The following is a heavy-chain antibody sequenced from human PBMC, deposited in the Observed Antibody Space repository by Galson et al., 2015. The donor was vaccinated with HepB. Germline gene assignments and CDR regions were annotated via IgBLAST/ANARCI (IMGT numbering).Heavy chain of an antibody. CDR1: GDSVSSNSAA. Sequence: CAISGDSVSSNSAAWSWIRQSPSRGLEWLGRTYYRSKWYNDYAVSVKSRITINPDTSKNQFSLQLNSVTPEDTAVYYCARGRCSGGSCYSGHYFDYWGQGTLVTVSS. CDR3: ARGRCSGGSCYSGHYFDY. V-gene: IGHV6-1*01. J-gene: IGHJ4*02. D-gene: IGHD2-15*01. CDR2: TYYRSKWYN.